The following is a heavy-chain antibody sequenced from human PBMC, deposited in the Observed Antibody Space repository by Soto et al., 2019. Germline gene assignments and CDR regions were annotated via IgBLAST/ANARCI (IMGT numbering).Heavy chain of an antibody. CDR1: GGSISSSSYY. Sequence: SETLSLTCTVSGGSISSSSYYWGWIRQPPGNGLEWIVSFYYSGSTYYNPSLKSRVTISVDTSKNQFSLKLSSVTAADTAVYYCARHETIAAATNWFDPWGQGTLVTVSS. D-gene: IGHD6-13*01. J-gene: IGHJ5*02. V-gene: IGHV4-39*01. CDR2: FYYSGST. CDR3: ARHETIAAATNWFDP.